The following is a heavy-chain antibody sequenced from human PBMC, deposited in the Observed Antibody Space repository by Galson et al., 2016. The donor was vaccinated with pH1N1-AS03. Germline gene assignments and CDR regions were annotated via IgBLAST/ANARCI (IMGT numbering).Heavy chain of an antibody. CDR3: ARRPTGLDD. CDR1: TGSFRGAY. V-gene: IGHV4-34*12. J-gene: IGHJ4*02. Sequence: SETLSLTCTVSTGSFRGAYWAWIRQPPGKGLGWIGEIILGRCNDCIHGETTKYAPSPKSRVTISIDTPRNQLSLTLTAVTAADPAVYYRARRPTGLDDWGPGSLVTVSS. CDR2: IILGRCNDCIHGETT.